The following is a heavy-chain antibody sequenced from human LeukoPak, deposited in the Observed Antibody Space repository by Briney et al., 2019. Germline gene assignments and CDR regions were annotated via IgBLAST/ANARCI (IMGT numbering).Heavy chain of an antibody. D-gene: IGHD5-12*01. CDR1: GGSFSGYY. CDR3: ARPAFLYSGYLRRGVSWFDP. Sequence: SETLSLTCAVYGGSFSGYYWSWMRQPPGKGLEGIGEINHSGSSNYNPSLKRRVTISVDTSKNQFCLKLSSVTAADTAVYYCARPAFLYSGYLRRGVSWFDPWGQGTLVTVSS. CDR2: INHSGSS. J-gene: IGHJ5*02. V-gene: IGHV4-34*01.